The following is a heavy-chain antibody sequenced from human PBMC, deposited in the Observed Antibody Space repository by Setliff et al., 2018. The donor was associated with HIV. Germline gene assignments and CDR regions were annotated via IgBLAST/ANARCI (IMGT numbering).Heavy chain of an antibody. J-gene: IGHJ3*02. V-gene: IGHV1-2*02. Sequence: ASVKVSCKASGYTLTGYYMHWVRQAPGQGLEWMGWINPNSGGTTYAQKFQGRVTMTRDTSISTAYMEVSRLRSDDTAVYYCASAGAWQRNALDIWGQGTMVT. D-gene: IGHD5-12*01. CDR2: INPNSGGT. CDR3: ASAGAWQRNALDI. CDR1: GYTLTGYY.